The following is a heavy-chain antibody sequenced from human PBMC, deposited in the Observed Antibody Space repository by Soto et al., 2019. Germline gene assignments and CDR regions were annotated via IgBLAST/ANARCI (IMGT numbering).Heavy chain of an antibody. CDR3: ARARRGSAVIGHFDF. Sequence: PGGSLRLYCAASGFTFSSYGMTWVRQAPWKGLEWVSYISSSTFSIYYADSVKGRFTVSRDNAKNSLFLQMNSLRDEDTAVYFCARARRGSAVIGHFDFWGQGTLVTVSS. V-gene: IGHV3-48*02. CDR1: GFTFSSYG. CDR2: ISSSTFSI. D-gene: IGHD3-22*01. J-gene: IGHJ4*02.